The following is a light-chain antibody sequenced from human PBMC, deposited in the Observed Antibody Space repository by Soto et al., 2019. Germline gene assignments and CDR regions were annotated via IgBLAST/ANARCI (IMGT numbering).Light chain of an antibody. CDR3: GTWDSGLSAVV. J-gene: IGLJ3*02. CDR2: DDD. Sequence: QSVLTQPASVSAAPGRQVSISCSGSSSNIGNNYVSWYQQLPGTAPKLLIYDDDKRLSGIPDRFSASKSGTSATLGIAGLQTGDEADYYCGTWDSGLSAVVFGGGTKVTVL. V-gene: IGLV1-51*01. CDR1: SSNIGNNY.